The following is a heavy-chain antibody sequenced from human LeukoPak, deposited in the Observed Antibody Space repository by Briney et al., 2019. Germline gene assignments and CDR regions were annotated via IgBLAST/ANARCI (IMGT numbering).Heavy chain of an antibody. CDR2: MNPNSGNT. D-gene: IGHD6-13*01. Sequence: GASVKVSCKASVYTFTSYDINWVRQATGQGLEWMGWMNPNSGNTGYAQKFQGRVTMTRNTSISTAYMELSSLRSEDTAVYYCARVRSAYRYSSSWYFFTFWVQGTLVTVSS. V-gene: IGHV1-8*01. CDR1: VYTFTSYD. CDR3: ARVRSAYRYSSSWYFFTF. J-gene: IGHJ4*02.